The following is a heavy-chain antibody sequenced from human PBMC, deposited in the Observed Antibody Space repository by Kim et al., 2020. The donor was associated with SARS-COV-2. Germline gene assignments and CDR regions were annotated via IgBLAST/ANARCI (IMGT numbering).Heavy chain of an antibody. V-gene: IGHV3-23*01. J-gene: IGHJ4*02. D-gene: IGHD3-10*01. CDR2: IGDSGTAT. CDR1: GFTFRSYA. CDR3: SRASGTYYGAGSDY. Sequence: GGSLRLSCAASGFTFRSYAMRWVRQAPGKGLEWVSRIGDSGTATYYADSVKGRFTISRDNSKNTLYLQMNSLRADDTALYYCSRASGTYYGAGSDYWGQGTLVTVSS.